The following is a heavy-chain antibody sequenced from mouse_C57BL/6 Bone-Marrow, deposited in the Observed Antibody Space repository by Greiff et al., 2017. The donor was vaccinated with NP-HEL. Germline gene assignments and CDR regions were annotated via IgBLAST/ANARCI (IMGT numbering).Heavy chain of an antibody. CDR1: GFTFSDYG. D-gene: IGHD1-1*01. J-gene: IGHJ3*01. V-gene: IGHV5-17*01. CDR3: ASITTVVAEAY. Sequence: EVQRVESGGGLVKPGGSLKLSCAASGFTFSDYGMHWVRQAPEKGLEWVAYISSGSSTIYYADTVKGRFTISRDNAKNTLFLQMTSLRSEDTAMYYCASITTVVAEAYWGQGTLVTVSA. CDR2: ISSGSSTI.